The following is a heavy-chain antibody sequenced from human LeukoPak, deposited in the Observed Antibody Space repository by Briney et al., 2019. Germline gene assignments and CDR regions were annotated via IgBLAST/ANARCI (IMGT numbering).Heavy chain of an antibody. CDR2: ISSSGSTI. J-gene: IGHJ4*02. CDR1: GFTFSSYS. V-gene: IGHV3-48*04. CDR3: ARVGRYYDSSGFSGIDY. Sequence: GGSLRLSCAASGFTFSSYSMSWIRQAPGKGLEWVSYISSSGSTIYYADSVKGRFTISRDNAKNSLYLQMNSLRAEDTAVYYCARVGRYYDSSGFSGIDYWGQGTLVTVSS. D-gene: IGHD3-22*01.